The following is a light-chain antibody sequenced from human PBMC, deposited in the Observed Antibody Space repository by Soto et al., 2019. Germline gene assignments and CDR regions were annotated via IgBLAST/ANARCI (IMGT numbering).Light chain of an antibody. CDR3: SAYVGSDTLFV. CDR2: EAT. Sequence: QSVLTQPASVSGSPGQSITISCTGTSSDVAIYNLVSWYQQHPGKASKLILYEATKRPSGVPKRFSGSKSDNMASLTISGLQSEDEAEYFCSAYVGSDTLFVFGNGTKVTVL. V-gene: IGLV2-23*01. CDR1: SSDVAIYNL. J-gene: IGLJ1*01.